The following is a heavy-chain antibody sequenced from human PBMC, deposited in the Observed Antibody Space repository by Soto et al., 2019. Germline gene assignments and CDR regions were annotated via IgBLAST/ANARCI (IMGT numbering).Heavy chain of an antibody. CDR2: ISGSGGST. D-gene: IGHD6-13*01. J-gene: IGHJ6*02. CDR3: AKDRTAAAGKLRSYYYGMDV. CDR1: GFTFSSYA. Sequence: GGSLRLSCAASGFTFSSYAMSWVRQAPGKGLEWVSAISGSGGSTYYADSVKGRFTISRDNSKNTLYLQMNSLRAEDTAVYYCAKDRTAAAGKLRSYYYGMDVWGQGTTVTVSS. V-gene: IGHV3-23*01.